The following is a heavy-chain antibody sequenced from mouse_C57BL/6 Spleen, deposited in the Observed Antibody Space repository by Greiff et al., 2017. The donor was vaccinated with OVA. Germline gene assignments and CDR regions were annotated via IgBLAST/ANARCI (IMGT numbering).Heavy chain of an antibody. D-gene: IGHD2-2*01. Sequence: EVQGVESGGGLVKPGGSLKLSCAASGFTFSSYAMSWVRQTPEKRLEWVATISDGGSYTYYPDNVKGRFTISRDNAKNNLYLQMSHLKSEDTAMYYCASRMVTYFDYWGQGTTLTVSS. CDR3: ASRMVTYFDY. CDR1: GFTFSSYA. CDR2: ISDGGSYT. J-gene: IGHJ2*01. V-gene: IGHV5-4*01.